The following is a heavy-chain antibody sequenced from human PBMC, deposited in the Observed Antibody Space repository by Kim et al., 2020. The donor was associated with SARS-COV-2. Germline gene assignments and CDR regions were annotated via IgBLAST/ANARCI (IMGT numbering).Heavy chain of an antibody. CDR2: IYYSGST. J-gene: IGHJ4*02. D-gene: IGHD6-6*01. CDR1: GGSISSSSYY. V-gene: IGHV4-39*01. Sequence: SETLSLTCTVSGGSISSSSYYWGWIRQPPGKGLEWIGSIYYSGSTYYNPSLKSRVTISVDTSKNQFSLKLSSVTAADTAVYYCARHAYSSSSHFDYWGQGTLVTVSS. CDR3: ARHAYSSSSHFDY.